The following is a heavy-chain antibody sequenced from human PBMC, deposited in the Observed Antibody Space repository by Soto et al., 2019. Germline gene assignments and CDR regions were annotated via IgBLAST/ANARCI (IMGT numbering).Heavy chain of an antibody. J-gene: IGHJ4*02. D-gene: IGHD3-3*01. V-gene: IGHV4-39*01. CDR1: GCSMSSSSYY. Sequence: QLQLQESGPGLVKPSETLSLTCTVSGCSMSSSSYYWGWIRQPPGTGLEWVGSIYYSGSSYYNPSLKSRVAISVDTSMNQFSLRLSSVTAADTAVYYCARHDRQGSTYYDFWSGYYPFDYWGQGTLVTVSS. CDR3: ARHDRQGSTYYDFWSGYYPFDY. CDR2: IYYSGSS.